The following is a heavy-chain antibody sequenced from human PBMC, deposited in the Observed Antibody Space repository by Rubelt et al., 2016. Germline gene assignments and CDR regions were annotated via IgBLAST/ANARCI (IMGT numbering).Heavy chain of an antibody. D-gene: IGHD5-24*01. CDR2: IYYSGST. CDR1: GGSISSYY. Sequence: QLQLQESGPGLVKPSETLSLTCTVSGGSISSYYWSWIRQPPGKGLEWVGYIYYSGSTYYNPSLKSRVTISVDTSKNQFSLKLSSVTAADTAVYYCAGLQWRVDYWGQGTLVTVSS. V-gene: IGHV4-59*06. CDR3: AGLQWRVDY. J-gene: IGHJ4*02.